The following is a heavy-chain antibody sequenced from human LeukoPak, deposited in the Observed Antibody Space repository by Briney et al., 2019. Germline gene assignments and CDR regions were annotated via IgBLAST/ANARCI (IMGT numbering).Heavy chain of an antibody. J-gene: IGHJ3*02. D-gene: IGHD3-16*01. CDR1: GGSISSYY. Sequence: SETLSLTCTVSGGSISSYYWSWIRQPPGKGLEWIGYIYYGGSANYNPSLKSRVTISVDTSKNQFSLKLSSVTVADTAVYYCARDREGGPYGPAFDIWGQGTMVTVSS. V-gene: IGHV4-59*01. CDR3: ARDREGGPYGPAFDI. CDR2: IYYGGSA.